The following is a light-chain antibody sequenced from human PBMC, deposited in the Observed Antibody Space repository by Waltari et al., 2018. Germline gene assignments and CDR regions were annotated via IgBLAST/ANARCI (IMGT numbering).Light chain of an antibody. CDR3: QQYNEWPRT. Sequence: EIVMTQSPATLSVSPGERAPPSCRASQSVSSNLYWYQQRPGQAPRLLIHGATTRATGIPARFIGSGSGTEFTLTISSLQSEDFAVYHCQQYNEWPRTFGQGTKVEIK. V-gene: IGKV3-15*01. J-gene: IGKJ1*01. CDR2: GAT. CDR1: QSVSSN.